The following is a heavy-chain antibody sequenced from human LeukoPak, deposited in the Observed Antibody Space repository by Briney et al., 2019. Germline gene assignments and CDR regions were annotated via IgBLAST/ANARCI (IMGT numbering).Heavy chain of an antibody. Sequence: SETLSLTCAVYGGSFSGYYWSWIRQPPGKGLEWIGEINHSGSTNYNPSLKSRVTISVDTSKNQFSLKLSSVTAADTAVYYCARVRKTYYYGSGPFDPWGQGNLVTVSS. J-gene: IGHJ5*02. D-gene: IGHD3-10*01. CDR2: INHSGST. CDR3: ARVRKTYYYGSGPFDP. V-gene: IGHV4-34*01. CDR1: GGSFSGYY.